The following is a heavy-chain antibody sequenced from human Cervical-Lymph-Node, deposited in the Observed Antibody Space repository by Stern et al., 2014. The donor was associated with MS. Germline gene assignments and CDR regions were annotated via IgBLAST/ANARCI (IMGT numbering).Heavy chain of an antibody. J-gene: IGHJ4*02. CDR3: ARQRYFDY. Sequence: EVQLVESGPEVKRPGESLKISCQASGYTFTSYWIGWVRQMPGKGLEWIAIIFPGGSDIRYSPSVQGQVAISADKSSSTAYWQWNNLKASDTAIYYCARQRYFDYWGQGTLVTVSS. CDR1: GYTFTSYW. V-gene: IGHV5-51*01. CDR2: IFPGGSDI.